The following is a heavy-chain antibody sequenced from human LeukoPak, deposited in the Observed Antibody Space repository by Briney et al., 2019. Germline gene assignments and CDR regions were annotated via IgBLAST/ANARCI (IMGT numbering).Heavy chain of an antibody. V-gene: IGHV3-74*01. Sequence: GGSLRLSCATSGFTFTTFWMHGVRHAPGKGLVWVSRINHDGLSANYADSVKGRFTISRDNSKDTLYLQMNSLRAEDTAVYYCAKCSGWFVRGKDYYYYYMDVWGKGTTVTVSS. D-gene: IGHD6-19*01. CDR2: INHDGLSA. CDR1: GFTFTTFW. J-gene: IGHJ6*03. CDR3: AKCSGWFVRGKDYYYYYMDV.